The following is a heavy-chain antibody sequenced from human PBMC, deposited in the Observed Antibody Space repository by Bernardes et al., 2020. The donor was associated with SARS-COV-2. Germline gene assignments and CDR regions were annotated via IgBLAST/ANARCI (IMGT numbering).Heavy chain of an antibody. CDR1: GYTFTSYD. CDR2: MNPNSGNT. J-gene: IGHJ6*02. CDR3: ARGTMSNKYYYYYGMDV. Sequence: ASVKVSCKASGYTFTSYDINWVRQATGQVLEWMGWMNPNSGNTGYAHKFQGRVTMTRNTPISTAYRELSSLRSEDTAVYYCARGTMSNKYYYYYGMDVWGQVTTVTVS. V-gene: IGHV1-8*01.